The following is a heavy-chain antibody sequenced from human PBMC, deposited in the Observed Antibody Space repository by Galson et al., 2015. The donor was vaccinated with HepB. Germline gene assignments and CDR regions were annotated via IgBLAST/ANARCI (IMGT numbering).Heavy chain of an antibody. V-gene: IGHV3-64D*06. CDR3: VKGRGGYQLLPYGMDV. D-gene: IGHD2-2*01. Sequence: SLRLSCAASGFTFSTYAMHWVRQAPGKGLEYVSAITNHGGTIYYAEPVKGRFTISRDNSKNTVYLQMHILRAEDTAVYYCVKGRGGYQLLPYGMDVWGQGTTVTVSS. CDR2: ITNHGGTI. J-gene: IGHJ6*02. CDR1: GFTFSTYA.